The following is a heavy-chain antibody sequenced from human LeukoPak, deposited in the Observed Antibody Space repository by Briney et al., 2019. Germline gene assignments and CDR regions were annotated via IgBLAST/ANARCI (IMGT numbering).Heavy chain of an antibody. V-gene: IGHV3-33*01. CDR3: ARIIVGATGIDY. Sequence: GGSLRLSCAASGFTFSSYGMHWVRQAPGKGLEWVAVIWYDGSNKYYADSVKGRFTISRDNDKNTLYLQMNSLRAEDTAVYYCARIIVGATGIDYWGQGTLVSVSS. CDR1: GFTFSSYG. J-gene: IGHJ4*02. CDR2: IWYDGSNK. D-gene: IGHD1-26*01.